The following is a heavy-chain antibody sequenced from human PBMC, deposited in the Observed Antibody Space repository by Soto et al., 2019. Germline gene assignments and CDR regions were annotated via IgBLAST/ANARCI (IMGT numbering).Heavy chain of an antibody. J-gene: IGHJ3*01. Sequence: EVQLVESGGVLIKPGGSLRLSCAASGFTFSDEWMNWVRQAPGKGLEWVGRIKNKPNGETTDYAAPVKGRFTISRDDSESRLYVQMNNLKTDDTAVYYCTRGNYGAFHHWGQGTLVTVSS. D-gene: IGHD4-17*01. CDR2: IKNKPNGETT. CDR3: TRGNYGAFHH. V-gene: IGHV3-15*07. CDR1: GFTFSDEW.